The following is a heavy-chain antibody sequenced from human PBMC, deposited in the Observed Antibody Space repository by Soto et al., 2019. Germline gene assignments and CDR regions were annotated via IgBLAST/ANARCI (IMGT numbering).Heavy chain of an antibody. J-gene: IGHJ4*02. Sequence: GESLKISCKGSGYSFTSYWIGWVRQMPGKGLEWMGIIYPGDSDTRYSPSFQGQVTISADESISTAYLQWSSLKASDTAMYYCARERGDSYDSSGYYPRLFDYWGQGTLVTVSS. V-gene: IGHV5-51*01. CDR1: GYSFTSYW. CDR2: IYPGDSDT. D-gene: IGHD3-22*01. CDR3: ARERGDSYDSSGYYPRLFDY.